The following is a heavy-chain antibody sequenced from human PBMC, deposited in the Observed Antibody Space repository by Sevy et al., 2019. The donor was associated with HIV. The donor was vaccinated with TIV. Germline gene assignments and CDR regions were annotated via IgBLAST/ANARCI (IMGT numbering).Heavy chain of an antibody. CDR3: ARVGYCSSTSCPTGHYYYGMDV. CDR1: GGSISSYY. CDR2: IYTSGST. D-gene: IGHD2-2*01. Sequence: SETLSLTCTVSGGSISSYYWSWIRQPAGKGLEWIGRIYTSGSTNYNPSLKSRVTMSVDTSKNQFSLKLSSVTAADTAVYYCARVGYCSSTSCPTGHYYYGMDVWGQGTTATVSS. J-gene: IGHJ6*02. V-gene: IGHV4-4*07.